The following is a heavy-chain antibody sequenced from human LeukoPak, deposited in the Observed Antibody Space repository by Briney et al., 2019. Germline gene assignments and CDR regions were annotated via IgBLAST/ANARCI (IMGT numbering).Heavy chain of an antibody. D-gene: IGHD3-3*01. Sequence: GGSLRLSCAASGLTFCSFGMHGLRQATGKGLVWVAVIWCGASNKYYADSVKGRFTNSRDKSKNTLFLPMNNLRDDGTAVYYCVRGVCIRRFNYFDPWGQGTLVSVSS. V-gene: IGHV3-33*08. J-gene: IGHJ5*02. CDR1: GLTFCSFG. CDR3: VRGVCIRRFNYFDP. CDR2: IWCGASNK.